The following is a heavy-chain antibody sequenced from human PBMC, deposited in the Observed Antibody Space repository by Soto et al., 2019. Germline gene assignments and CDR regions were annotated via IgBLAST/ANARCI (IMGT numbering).Heavy chain of an antibody. CDR1: GYTFTGYY. Sequence: SVKGSCKEYGYTFTGYYMHCVRQAPGQGLEWVGWVNLSGGGTNYAQKLQGWVTMTRDTSNSTAYMELSRLRSDDTAVYYCARSVLVAGTGGYYYGMDVWGQGTMVTVSS. D-gene: IGHD3-10*01. CDR2: VNLSGGGT. V-gene: IGHV1-2*04. CDR3: ARSVLVAGTGGYYYGMDV. J-gene: IGHJ6*02.